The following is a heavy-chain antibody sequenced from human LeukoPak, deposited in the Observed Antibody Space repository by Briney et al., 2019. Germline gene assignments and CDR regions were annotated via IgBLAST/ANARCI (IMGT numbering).Heavy chain of an antibody. Sequence: SETLSLTCTVSGGSISSSSYYWGWIRQPPGKGLEWIGSIYYSGSTYYNPSLKSRVTISVDTSKNQFSLKLSSVTAADTAVYYCARVGSRPRGFNYYYYGMDVWGQGTTVTVSS. CDR3: ARVGSRPRGFNYYYYGMDV. J-gene: IGHJ6*02. D-gene: IGHD3-10*01. CDR2: IYYSGST. V-gene: IGHV4-39*01. CDR1: GGSISSSSYY.